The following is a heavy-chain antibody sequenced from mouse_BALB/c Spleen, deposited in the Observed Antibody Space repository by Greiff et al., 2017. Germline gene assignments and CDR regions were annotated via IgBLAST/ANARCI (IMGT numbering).Heavy chain of an antibody. CDR3: TRGGYYGSSYDY. CDR1: GYTFTSYW. J-gene: IGHJ2*01. D-gene: IGHD1-1*01. Sequence: VQLQQSGTVLARPGASVKMSCKASGYTFTSYWMHWVKQRPGQGLEWIGAIYPGNSDTSYNQKFKGKAKLTAVTSTSTAYMELSSLTNEDSAVYYCTRGGYYGSSYDYWGQGTTLTVSS. V-gene: IGHV1-5*01. CDR2: IYPGNSDT.